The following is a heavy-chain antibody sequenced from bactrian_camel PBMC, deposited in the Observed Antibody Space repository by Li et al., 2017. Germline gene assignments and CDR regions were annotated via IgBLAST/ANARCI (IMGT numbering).Heavy chain of an antibody. J-gene: IGHJ4*01. Sequence: DVQLVESGGGLVQPGESLRLSCAASGFIFRDHYMNWVRQAPGNGLERIAGIHGDSSIIEYADSVKGRFTISQDNAKNTVYLQMNSLKPDDTAVYYCAPREWVGEVAGETCYWGQGTQVTVS. D-gene: IGHD6*01. CDR3: APREWVGEVAGETCY. CDR2: IHGDSSII. CDR1: GFIFRDHY. V-gene: IGHV3S40*01.